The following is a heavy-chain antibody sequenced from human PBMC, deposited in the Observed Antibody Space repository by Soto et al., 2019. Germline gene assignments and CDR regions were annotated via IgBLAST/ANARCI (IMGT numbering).Heavy chain of an antibody. V-gene: IGHV3-9*01. Sequence: EVQLVESGGGLVQPGRSLRLSCAASGFTFDDYAMHWVRQAPGKGLEWVSGISWNSGSIGYADSVKGRFTISRDNAKNSLYLQMNSLRAEDTALYYCAKGVLEWFPTHWFDPWGQGTLVTVSS. CDR3: AKGVLEWFPTHWFDP. CDR1: GFTFDDYA. D-gene: IGHD3-3*01. CDR2: ISWNSGSI. J-gene: IGHJ5*02.